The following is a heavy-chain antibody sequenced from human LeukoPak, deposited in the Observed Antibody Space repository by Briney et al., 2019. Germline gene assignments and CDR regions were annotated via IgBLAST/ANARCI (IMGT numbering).Heavy chain of an antibody. CDR3: ARGASRGDYFYMDV. CDR1: GGSISSGGYY. CDR2: IYYSGST. D-gene: IGHD2-21*01. Sequence: SETLSLTCTVSGGSISSGGYYWSWIRQHPGKGLEWIGYIYYSGSTYYNPSLKSRVTISVDTSKNQFSLKLTSVTAADTAMYFCARGASRGDYFYMDVWGKGTTVTVSS. V-gene: IGHV4-31*03. J-gene: IGHJ6*03.